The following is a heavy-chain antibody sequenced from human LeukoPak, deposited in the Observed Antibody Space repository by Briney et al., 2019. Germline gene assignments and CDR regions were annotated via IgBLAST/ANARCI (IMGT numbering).Heavy chain of an antibody. V-gene: IGHV3-15*01. D-gene: IGHD3-9*01. CDR3: ARENYDILTGYFYFDY. CDR2: IKRKTDGGTT. J-gene: IGHJ4*02. Sequence: PGGSLRLSCAASGFIFSNAWMSWVRQAPGKGLEWVGRIKRKTDGGTTGYAAPVKGRFTISRDDSKNTLYLQMNSLRAEDTAVYYCARENYDILTGYFYFDYWGQGSLVTVSS. CDR1: GFIFSNAW.